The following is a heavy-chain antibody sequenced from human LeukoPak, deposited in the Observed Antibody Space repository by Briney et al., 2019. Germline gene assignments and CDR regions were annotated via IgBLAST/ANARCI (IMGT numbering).Heavy chain of an antibody. Sequence: PSETLSLTCAVYGGSFSGYYWSWIRQPPGKGLEWIGEINHSGTTNYNPSLKSRVTISVDTSKNQFSLKLSSVTAADTAVYYCARFRVRNWFDPWGQGTLVTVSS. CDR3: ARFRVRNWFDP. J-gene: IGHJ5*02. V-gene: IGHV4-34*01. CDR2: INHSGTT. CDR1: GGSFSGYY.